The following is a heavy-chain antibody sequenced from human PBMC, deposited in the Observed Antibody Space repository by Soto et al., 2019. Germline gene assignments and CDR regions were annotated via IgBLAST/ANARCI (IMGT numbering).Heavy chain of an antibody. CDR2: ISTSGNSK. CDR1: GFTFSDYY. J-gene: IGHJ4*02. Sequence: GGSLRLSCAASGFTFSDYYMSWIRQAPGKGLEWISFISTSGNSKSYADSVKGRFTISRDNDKNSLSLQMNSLRAEDTAVYYCARYSGYGDYYFDYWGQGTLVTVSS. CDR3: ARYSGYGDYYFDY. D-gene: IGHD5-12*01. V-gene: IGHV3-11*01.